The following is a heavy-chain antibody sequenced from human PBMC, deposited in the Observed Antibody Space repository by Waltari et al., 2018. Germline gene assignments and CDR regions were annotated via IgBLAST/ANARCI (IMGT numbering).Heavy chain of an antibody. CDR2: ISSDSVSK. J-gene: IGHJ4*02. CDR3: AGPWGYYSDDGHYLDY. Sequence: QVQLVESGGGVVQPGTSLRLSCTVSGLTFGHYAMHWVRQAPGKGLEWLAIISSDSVSKFYAESVNSRFTISRDNSKNTMYLEMSALTLEDTAVYYCAGPWGYYSDDGHYLDYWGPGTQVFVSP. V-gene: IGHV3-30*15. D-gene: IGHD3-22*01. CDR1: GLTFGHYA.